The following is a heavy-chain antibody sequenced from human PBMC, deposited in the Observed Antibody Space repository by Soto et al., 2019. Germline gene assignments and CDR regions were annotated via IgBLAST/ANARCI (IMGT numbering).Heavy chain of an antibody. V-gene: IGHV3-23*01. CDR1: GGTFSSYA. J-gene: IGHJ4*02. Sequence: PGGSLRLSCAASGGTFSSYAMSWVRQAPGKGLEWVSAISGSGGSTYYADSVKGRFTISRDNSKNTLYLQMNSLRAEDTAVYYCAKGPLILMVYANLAGDFDYWGQGTLVTVSS. CDR3: AKGPLILMVYANLAGDFDY. CDR2: ISGSGGST. D-gene: IGHD2-8*01.